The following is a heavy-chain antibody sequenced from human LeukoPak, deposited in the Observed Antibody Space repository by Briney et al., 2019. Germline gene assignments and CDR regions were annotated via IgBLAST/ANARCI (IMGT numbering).Heavy chain of an antibody. CDR1: GFSFSSYS. D-gene: IGHD3-3*01. CDR3: ARDFDFWSGYIV. CDR2: ISTTSSPT. J-gene: IGHJ4*02. V-gene: IGHV3-48*04. Sequence: GGSLRLSCAASGFSFSSYSMNWVRQAPGKGLEWVSHISTTSSPTYYADSVKGRFAMSRDNARNSVYLQMNSLRAEDTAVYYCARDFDFWSGYIVWGQGTLVTVSS.